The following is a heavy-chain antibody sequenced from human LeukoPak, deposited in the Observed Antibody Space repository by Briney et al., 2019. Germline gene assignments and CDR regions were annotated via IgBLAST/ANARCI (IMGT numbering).Heavy chain of an antibody. Sequence: GGSLRLSCAASGFTFSSYGMTWVRQAPGEGLEWVSAISGGGGHTYYADSVKGRFTISRDNAKNSLYLQMNSLRAEDTALYYCAKDGSSLFDYWGQGTLVTVSS. J-gene: IGHJ4*02. CDR3: AKDGSSLFDY. D-gene: IGHD6-13*01. CDR1: GFTFSSYG. V-gene: IGHV3-23*01. CDR2: ISGGGGHT.